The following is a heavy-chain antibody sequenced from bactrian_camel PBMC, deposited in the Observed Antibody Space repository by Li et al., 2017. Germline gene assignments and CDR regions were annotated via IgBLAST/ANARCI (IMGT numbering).Heavy chain of an antibody. CDR1: GFPFSANH. J-gene: IGHJ4*01. V-gene: IGHV3S1*01. D-gene: IGHD7*01. CDR3: AKGRPRLGLVAADLD. CDR2: ITASGTT. Sequence: QVQLVESGGDSVQPGGSLRLSCVASGFPFSANHMSWVRQPPGKKLEWVSSITASGTTSYSNSVRGRFTISRDNAKNTLYLQLDSLSTKDTATYYCAKGRPRLGLVAADLDRGQGTQVTVS.